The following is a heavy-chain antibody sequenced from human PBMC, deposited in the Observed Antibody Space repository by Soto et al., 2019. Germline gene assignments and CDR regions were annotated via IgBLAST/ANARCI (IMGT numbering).Heavy chain of an antibody. V-gene: IGHV3-23*01. CDR2: IGGSNTDR. Sequence: DVQLLQSGGGLVQLGGSLTLSCAASRFIFSDYAMNWVRQAPGKGLEWVSSIGGSNTDRYYADSVKGRFIISRDNSKNTMYLQMNSLRDDDTAVYYCAKDAVSYNGKWDWFDSWGQGTLVTVSS. CDR3: AKDAVSYNGKWDWFDS. J-gene: IGHJ5*01. CDR1: RFIFSDYA. D-gene: IGHD1-26*01.